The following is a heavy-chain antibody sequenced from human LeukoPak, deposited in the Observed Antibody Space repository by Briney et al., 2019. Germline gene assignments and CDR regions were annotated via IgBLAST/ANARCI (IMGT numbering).Heavy chain of an antibody. Sequence: PSETLSLTCAVSGGPFSGYFWSWIRQSSGKGLEWVGEIHNSGTTNYNPSLNSRVTISEDTSKNQFYLNLSSVTAADTAVYYCARRYYYNLGSFPFDFWGQGTLVTVSS. CDR1: GGPFSGYF. CDR3: ARRYYYNLGSFPFDF. J-gene: IGHJ4*02. D-gene: IGHD3-10*01. CDR2: IHNSGTT. V-gene: IGHV4-34*01.